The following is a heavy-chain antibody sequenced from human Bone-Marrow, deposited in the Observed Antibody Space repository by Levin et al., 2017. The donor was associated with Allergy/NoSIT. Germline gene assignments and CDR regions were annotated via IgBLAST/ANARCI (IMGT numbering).Heavy chain of an antibody. V-gene: IGHV3-30*18. CDR3: AKDLATTVSLREYFGMDV. D-gene: IGHD4-17*01. Sequence: SCVASGFTFSTYGMDWVRQTPGKGLEWVAVISYDGSNKFYADSVKGRFTIYRDNSKSTLYLQINGLRVEDTAVYYCAKDLATTVSLREYFGMDVWGQGTTVTVSS. CDR2: ISYDGSNK. CDR1: GFTFSTYG. J-gene: IGHJ6*02.